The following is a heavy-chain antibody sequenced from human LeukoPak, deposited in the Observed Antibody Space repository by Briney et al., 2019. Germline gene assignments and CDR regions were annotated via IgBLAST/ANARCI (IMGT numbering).Heavy chain of an antibody. CDR3: ARVSSSWSNQNAFDI. CDR2: IYYSGST. CDR1: GGSISSSSYY. J-gene: IGHJ3*02. V-gene: IGHV4-39*01. D-gene: IGHD6-13*01. Sequence: PSETLSLTRTVSGGSISSSSYYWGWIRQPPGKGLEWIGSIYYSGSTYYNPSLKSRVTISVDTSKNQFSLKLSSVAAADTAVYYCARVSSSWSNQNAFDIWGQGTMVTVSS.